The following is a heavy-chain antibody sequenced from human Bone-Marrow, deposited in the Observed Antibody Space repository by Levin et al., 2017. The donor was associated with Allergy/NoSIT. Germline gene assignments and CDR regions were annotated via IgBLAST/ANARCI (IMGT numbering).Heavy chain of an antibody. CDR1: GFTFSSYW. Sequence: GGSLRLSCAASGFTFSSYWMTWVRQAPGKGLEWVANIKGDGSEKYYVDSVKGRFTISRDNAKNSLYLQMNSLRAEDTAVYYCSLRASIIVVPVGTNGEDVWGQGTTVTVSS. D-gene: IGHD2-2*01. J-gene: IGHJ6*02. CDR2: IKGDGSEK. CDR3: SLRASIIVVPVGTNGEDV. V-gene: IGHV3-7*01.